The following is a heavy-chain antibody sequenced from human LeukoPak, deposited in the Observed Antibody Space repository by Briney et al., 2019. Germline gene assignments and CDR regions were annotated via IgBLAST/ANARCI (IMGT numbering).Heavy chain of an antibody. CDR3: ARQAIPPYESSGYYLEDYWYFDL. D-gene: IGHD3-22*01. J-gene: IGHJ2*01. V-gene: IGHV4-28*01. Sequence: SDTLSLTCAVSGYSISSNHWWGWIRQPPGKGLEWIGYLFYAERTYYNPSLKSRVTMSVDTSKNQFSLRLSSVAAADTAVYYCARQAIPPYESSGYYLEDYWYFDLWGRGTLVTVSS. CDR2: LFYAERT. CDR1: GYSISSNHW.